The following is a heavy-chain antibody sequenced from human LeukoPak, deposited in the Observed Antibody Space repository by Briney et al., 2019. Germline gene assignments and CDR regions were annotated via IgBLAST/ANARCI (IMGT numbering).Heavy chain of an antibody. D-gene: IGHD3-22*01. V-gene: IGHV3-30*04. Sequence: GGSLRLSCAASGFTFSSYAMHWVRQAPGKGLEWVAVISYDGSNKYYADSVKGRFTISRDNSKNTLYLQMNSLRAEDTAVYYCARVSEYYYDTPPHFQHWGQGTLVTVSS. J-gene: IGHJ1*01. CDR2: ISYDGSNK. CDR3: ARVSEYYYDTPPHFQH. CDR1: GFTFSSYA.